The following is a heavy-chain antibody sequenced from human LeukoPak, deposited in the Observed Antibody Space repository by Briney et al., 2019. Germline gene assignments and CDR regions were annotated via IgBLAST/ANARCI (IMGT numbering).Heavy chain of an antibody. CDR1: GGSFSGYY. V-gene: IGHV4-34*01. CDR3: ARGRQQQLVRGVNWFDP. Sequence: SETLSPTCAVYGGSFSGYYWSWIRQPPGKGLEWIGEINHSGSTNYNPSLKSRVTISVDTSKNQFSLKLSSVTAADTAVYYCARGRQQQLVRGVNWFDPWGQGTLVTVSS. CDR2: INHSGST. J-gene: IGHJ5*02. D-gene: IGHD6-13*01.